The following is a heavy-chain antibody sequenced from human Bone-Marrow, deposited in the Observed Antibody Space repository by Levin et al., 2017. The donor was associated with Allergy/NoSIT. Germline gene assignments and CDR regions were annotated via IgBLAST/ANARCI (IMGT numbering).Heavy chain of an antibody. V-gene: IGHV3-30*03. Sequence: AGGSLRLSCVASGYPFAKYAMHWVRQSPDKGLEWVALISADGSKKYYGESVKGRFTISRDNSKSTMYLQMNSLREDDTAVYYSIVGMDVWGQGTTVTVSS. CDR1: GYPFAKYA. D-gene: IGHD1-26*01. CDR3: IVGMDV. CDR2: ISADGSKK. J-gene: IGHJ6*02.